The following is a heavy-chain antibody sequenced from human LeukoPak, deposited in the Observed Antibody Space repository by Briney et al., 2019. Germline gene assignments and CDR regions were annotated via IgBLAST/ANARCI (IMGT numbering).Heavy chain of an antibody. CDR3: ARSPSITIFGVVPAYGMDV. J-gene: IGHJ6*02. D-gene: IGHD3-3*01. Sequence: GGSLRLSCAAPGFTFSSYSMSWVRQAPGKGLEWVSSISSSSSYTYYADSVKGRFTISRDNAKNSLYLQMNSLRAEDTAVYYCARSPSITIFGVVPAYGMDVWGQGTTVTVSS. CDR1: GFTFSSYS. V-gene: IGHV3-21*01. CDR2: ISSSSSYT.